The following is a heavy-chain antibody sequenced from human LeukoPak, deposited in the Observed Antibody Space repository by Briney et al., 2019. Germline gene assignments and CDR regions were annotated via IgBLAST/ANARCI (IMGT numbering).Heavy chain of an antibody. V-gene: IGHV4-4*07. CDR1: GGSISSYY. D-gene: IGHD3-22*01. CDR3: ASEWYDSSGYILYPLVY. J-gene: IGHJ4*02. CDR2: IYTSGST. Sequence: SETLSLTCTVSGGSISSYYWSWIRQPAGKGLEWIGRIYTSGSTNYNPSLKSRVTMSVDTSKNQFSLKLSSVTAADTAVYYCASEWYDSSGYILYPLVYWGQGTLVTVSS.